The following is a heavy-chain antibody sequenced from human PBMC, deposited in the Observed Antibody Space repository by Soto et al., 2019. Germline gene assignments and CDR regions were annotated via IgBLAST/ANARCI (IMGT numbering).Heavy chain of an antibody. D-gene: IGHD6-13*01. CDR3: VKGGSTAASGDDCFDI. Sequence: PGRSLRLSCEASGFTFSTYAMRWVRQAPGRGLEWVSSISDGGTSTGYAGSVRGRFTISRDNSKDTVYLHMSSLRVEDTALYYCVKGGSTAASGDDCFDIWGQGTMVTVSS. CDR2: ISDGGTST. CDR1: GFTFSTYA. V-gene: IGHV3-23*01. J-gene: IGHJ3*02.